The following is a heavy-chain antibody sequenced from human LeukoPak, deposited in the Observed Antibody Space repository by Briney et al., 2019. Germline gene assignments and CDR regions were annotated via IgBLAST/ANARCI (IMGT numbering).Heavy chain of an antibody. CDR2: ISSNGGST. CDR1: GFTFNNYA. V-gene: IGHV3-64D*06. CDR3: VKAPYYDILGYYYYYGMDV. J-gene: IGHJ6*02. D-gene: IGHD3-9*01. Sequence: GGSLRLSCAASGFTFNNYAMSWVRQAPGKGLEYVSAISSNGGSTYYADSVKGRFTISRDNSKNTLYLQMSSLRAEDTAVYYCVKAPYYDILGYYYYYGMDVWGQGTTVTVSS.